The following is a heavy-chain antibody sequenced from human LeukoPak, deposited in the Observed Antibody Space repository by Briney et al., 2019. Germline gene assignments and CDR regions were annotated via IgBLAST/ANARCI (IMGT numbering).Heavy chain of an antibody. Sequence: PSETLSLTCAVYGGSFSGYYWSWIRQPPGKGLEGIGEINHSGSTDYNPSLKSRVTMSVDTSKNQFSLKLSSVTAADTAVYYCARGHRITIFGVVYYYYYYGMDVWGQGTTVTVSS. CDR1: GGSFSGYY. CDR3: ARGHRITIFGVVYYYYYYGMDV. CDR2: INHSGST. V-gene: IGHV4-34*01. D-gene: IGHD3-3*01. J-gene: IGHJ6*02.